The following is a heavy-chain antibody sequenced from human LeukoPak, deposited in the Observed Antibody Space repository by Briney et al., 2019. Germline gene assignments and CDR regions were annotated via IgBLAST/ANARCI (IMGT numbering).Heavy chain of an antibody. J-gene: IGHJ6*02. CDR3: ARASFYRGAYYHYGMDV. V-gene: IGHV4-59*01. Sequence: SETLSLTCTVSGGSTSSYYWSWIRQPPGKGLEWIGNIYYSGSTNYNPPLKSRVSISLDNSKNQFSLKMSSVTAADTAVYFCARASFYRGAYYHYGMDVWGQGTTATVSS. D-gene: IGHD5-12*01. CDR1: GGSTSSYY. CDR2: IYYSGST.